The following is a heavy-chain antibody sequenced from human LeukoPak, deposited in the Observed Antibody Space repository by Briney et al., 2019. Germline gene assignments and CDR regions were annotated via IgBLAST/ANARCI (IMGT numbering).Heavy chain of an antibody. CDR1: GFTFSDYS. V-gene: IGHV3-21*01. J-gene: IGHJ6*03. Sequence: GGSLRLSCGASGFTFSDYSMNWVRQAPGKGLAWVASITSAGGYKYYADSVKGRFTSSRDNAQNSLFLPMNSLRDEDKAVYFCATSGGFVLPNAITGNWYMDVWGRGTSVSVSS. CDR3: ATSGGFVLPNAITGNWYMDV. CDR2: ITSAGGYK. D-gene: IGHD2-2*01.